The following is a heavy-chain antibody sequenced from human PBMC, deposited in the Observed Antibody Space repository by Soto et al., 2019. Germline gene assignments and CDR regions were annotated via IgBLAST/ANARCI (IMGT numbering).Heavy chain of an antibody. CDR1: GYTFTSYG. V-gene: IGHV1-18*01. CDR2: ISAYNGNT. Sequence: QVQLVQSGAEVKKPGASVKVSCKASGYTFTSYGISWVRQAPGQGLEWMGWISAYNGNTNYAQKLQGRVTMTTDTSTSTAYMELRSLRSDDTAVYYCVLNRKASGDYTDYYYYGMDVWGQGTTVTVSS. CDR3: VLNRKASGDYTDYYYYGMDV. D-gene: IGHD4-17*01. J-gene: IGHJ6*02.